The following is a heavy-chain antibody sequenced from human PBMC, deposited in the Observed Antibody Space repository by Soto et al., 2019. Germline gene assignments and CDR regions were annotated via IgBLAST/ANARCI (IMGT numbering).Heavy chain of an antibody. D-gene: IGHD3-22*01. Sequence: SETLSLTCAVYGGSFSGHYWSWIRQPPGKGLEWIGSIYHSGSTYYNPSLKSRVTISVDTSKNQFSLKLSSVTAADTAVYYCAREIFYDSSGYPPYAFDIWGQGTMVTVSS. CDR3: AREIFYDSSGYPPYAFDI. CDR1: GGSFSGHY. V-gene: IGHV4-34*01. CDR2: IYHSGST. J-gene: IGHJ3*02.